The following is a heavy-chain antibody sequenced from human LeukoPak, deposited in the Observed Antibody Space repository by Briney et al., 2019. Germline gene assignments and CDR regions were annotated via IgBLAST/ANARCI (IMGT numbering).Heavy chain of an antibody. CDR3: ARARGDSSPASRYFEQ. V-gene: IGHV3-30-3*01. D-gene: IGHD5-18*01. CDR1: GFSFSDYV. Sequence: GGSLRLSCAGSGFSFSDYVMHWVRQAPGKGLEWVALIATDGGERYYADSVKGRFTISRDNSKNTLYVQMNSLRAEDTAMYYCARARGDSSPASRYFEQWGQGALVTVSS. CDR2: IATDGGER. J-gene: IGHJ4*02.